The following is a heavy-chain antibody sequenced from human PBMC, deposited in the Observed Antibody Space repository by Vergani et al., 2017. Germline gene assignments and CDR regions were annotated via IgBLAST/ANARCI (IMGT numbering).Heavy chain of an antibody. V-gene: IGHV4-61*02. CDR2: IYTSGST. J-gene: IGHJ4*02. CDR3: ARALPGYAY. Sequence: QVQLQESGPGLVKPSQTLSLTCTVSGGSISSGSYYWSWIRQPAGKGLEWIGRIYTSGSTNYNPSLKSRVTISVDTSKNQFSLKLSSVTAADTAVYYCARALPGYAYWGQGTLVTVSS. D-gene: IGHD3-9*01. CDR1: GGSISSGSYY.